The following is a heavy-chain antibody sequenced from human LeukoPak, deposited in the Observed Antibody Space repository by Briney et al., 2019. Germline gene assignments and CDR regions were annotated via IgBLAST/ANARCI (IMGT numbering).Heavy chain of an antibody. CDR3: ARGGSSIAALVPY. CDR1: GFTVSSNY. D-gene: IGHD6-6*01. CDR2: IYSGGST. J-gene: IGHJ4*02. Sequence: AGGSLRLSCAASGFTVSSNYMSWVRQAPGKGLEWVSVIYSGGSTYYADSVKGRFTISRDNSKNTLYLQMNSLRAEDTAVYYCARGGSSIAALVPYWGQGTLVTVSS. V-gene: IGHV3-53*05.